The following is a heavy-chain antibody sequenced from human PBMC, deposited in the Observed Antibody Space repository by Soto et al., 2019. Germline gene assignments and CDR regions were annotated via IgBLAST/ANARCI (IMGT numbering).Heavy chain of an antibody. CDR1: GGSFSGYY. J-gene: IGHJ4*02. V-gene: IGHV4-34*01. D-gene: IGHD4-17*01. CDR3: ARGRRTTVTIDY. CDR2: INHSGST. Sequence: SKTLALNYAVHGGSFSGYYCSWFRQPPGKGLEWIGEINHSGSTNYNPSLKSRVTISVDTSKNQFSLKLSSVTAADTAVYYCARGRRTTVTIDYWGQGTLFTVS.